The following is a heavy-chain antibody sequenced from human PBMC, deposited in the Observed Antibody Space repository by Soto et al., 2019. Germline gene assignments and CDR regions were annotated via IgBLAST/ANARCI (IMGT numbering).Heavy chain of an antibody. CDR1: GGSISSSNW. CDR3: ARVTAAAGIGWFDP. Sequence: KTSETLSLTCAVSGGSISSSNWWSWVRQPPGKGLEWIGEIYHSGSTNYNPSLKSRVTISVDKSKNQFSLKLSSVTAADTAVYYCARVTAAAGIGWFDPWGQGTLVTVSS. D-gene: IGHD6-13*01. J-gene: IGHJ5*02. CDR2: IYHSGST. V-gene: IGHV4-4*02.